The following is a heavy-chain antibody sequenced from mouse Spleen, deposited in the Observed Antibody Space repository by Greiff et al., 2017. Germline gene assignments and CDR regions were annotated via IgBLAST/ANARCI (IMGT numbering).Heavy chain of an antibody. CDR2: IRLKSDNYAT. V-gene: IGHV6-3*01. Sequence: EVHLVESGGGLVQPGGSMKLSCVASGFTFSNYWMNWVRQSPEKGLEWVAQIRLKSDNYATHYAESVKGRFTISRDDSKSSVYLQMNNLRAEDTGIYYCTEDYRYAWFAYWGQGTLVTVSA. D-gene: IGHD2-14*01. J-gene: IGHJ3*01. CDR1: GFTFSNYW. CDR3: TEDYRYAWFAY.